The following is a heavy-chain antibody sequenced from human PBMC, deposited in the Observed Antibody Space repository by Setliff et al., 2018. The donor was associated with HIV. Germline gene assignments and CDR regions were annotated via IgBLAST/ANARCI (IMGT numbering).Heavy chain of an antibody. J-gene: IGHJ4*02. V-gene: IGHV1-24*01. CDR3: ATMGSGGFGYFFDY. Sequence: ASVKVSCKVSGYTLIELSMHWVRQAPGKGLEWMGGFDPEDGETIYAQKFQGRVTMTEDTSTDTAYMELSSLRAEDTAVYYCATMGSGGFGYFFDYWGQGTLVTSPQ. CDR1: GYTLIELS. CDR2: FDPEDGET. D-gene: IGHD6-19*01.